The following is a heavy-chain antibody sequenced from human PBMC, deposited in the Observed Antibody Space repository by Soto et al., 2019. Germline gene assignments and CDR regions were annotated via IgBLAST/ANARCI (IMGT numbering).Heavy chain of an antibody. V-gene: IGHV4-39*01. D-gene: IGHD5-18*01. Sequence: SETLSLTCTVSGGSISSSSYYWGWIRQPPGKGLEWIGSIYYSGSTYYNTSLKSRVTISVDTPKNQFSLNLNSVSASDMAVYYCARIAGKYSYVGYWGQGTLVTVSS. CDR3: ARIAGKYSYVGY. J-gene: IGHJ4*02. CDR1: GGSISSSSYY. CDR2: IYYSGST.